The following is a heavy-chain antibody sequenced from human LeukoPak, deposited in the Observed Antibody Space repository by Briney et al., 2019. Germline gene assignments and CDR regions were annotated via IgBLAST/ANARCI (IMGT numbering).Heavy chain of an antibody. Sequence: GGSLRLSCAASGFTFSSYEMNWVRQAPGKVLEWVSYISSSGSTIYYADSVKGRFTISRDNSKNTLYLQMNSLRAEDTAVYYCARSDDYYYRDVWGKGTTVTVSS. J-gene: IGHJ6*03. CDR3: ARSDDYYYRDV. V-gene: IGHV3-48*03. CDR1: GFTFSSYE. CDR2: ISSSGSTI.